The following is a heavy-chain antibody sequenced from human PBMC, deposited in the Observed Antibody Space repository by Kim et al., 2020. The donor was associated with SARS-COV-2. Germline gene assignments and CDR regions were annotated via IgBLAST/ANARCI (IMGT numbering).Heavy chain of an antibody. CDR1: GFTVSRNY. J-gene: IGHJ3*02. CDR3: AKGMISFGGYDI. CDR2: IYGDGDT. Sequence: GGSLRLSCAASGFTVSRNYMSWFRQPPGKGLEWVSAIYGDGDTHYADSVRGRFNITSDNSHNTLSLQMDGLGGEDTSLYYCAKGMISFGGYDIWGRGTTVTVS. V-gene: IGHV3-53*01. D-gene: IGHD3-16*01.